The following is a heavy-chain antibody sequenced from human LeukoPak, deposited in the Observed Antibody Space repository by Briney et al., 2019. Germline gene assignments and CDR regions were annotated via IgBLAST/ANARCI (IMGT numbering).Heavy chain of an antibody. Sequence: GGSLRLSCAASGFTFSDYYMSRLRQAPGKGLEWVSYISSSGSTIYYADSVKGRFTISRVNAKNSLYLQMNSLRAEDTAVYYCARWRPDYYYYGMDVWGQGTTVTVSS. CDR2: ISSSGSTI. J-gene: IGHJ6*02. V-gene: IGHV3-11*01. CDR3: ARWRPDYYYYGMDV. CDR1: GFTFSDYY.